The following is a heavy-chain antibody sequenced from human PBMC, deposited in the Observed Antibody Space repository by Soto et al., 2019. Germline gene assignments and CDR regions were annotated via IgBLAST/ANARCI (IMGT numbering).Heavy chain of an antibody. D-gene: IGHD6-13*01. CDR2: IIPIFGTA. CDR1: GGTFSSYA. Sequence: ASVKVSCKASGGTFSSYAISWVRQAPGQGLEWMGGIIPIFGTANYAQKFQGRVTITADKSTSTAYMELRSLRSDDTAVYYCARSSSSDDYYYYYGMDVWGQGTTVTVSS. CDR3: ARSSSSDDYYYYYGMDV. J-gene: IGHJ6*02. V-gene: IGHV1-69*06.